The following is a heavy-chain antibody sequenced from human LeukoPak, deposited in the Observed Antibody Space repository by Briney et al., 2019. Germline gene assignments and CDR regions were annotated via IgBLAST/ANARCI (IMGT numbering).Heavy chain of an antibody. D-gene: IGHD3-22*01. Sequence: QPGGSLRLSCAASGFTFSDSAIHWVRQASGKGLEWVGRIRSKPNNYATAYAASVKGRFTISRDDSKNTAYLQMNSLKTEDTAVYYCTSHHYYDSSGYYPDFDYWGQGTLVTVSS. CDR3: TSHHYYDSSGYYPDFDY. CDR1: GFTFSDSA. V-gene: IGHV3-73*01. J-gene: IGHJ4*02. CDR2: IRSKPNNYAT.